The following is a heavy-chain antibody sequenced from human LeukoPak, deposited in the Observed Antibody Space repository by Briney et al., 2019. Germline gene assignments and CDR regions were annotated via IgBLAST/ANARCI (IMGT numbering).Heavy chain of an antibody. CDR2: IIPIFGTA. J-gene: IGHJ6*02. CDR3: ARVVATITYYYYGMDV. CDR1: GGTFSSYA. Sequence: ASVKVSCKASGGTFSSYAISWVRQAPGQGLEWMGGIIPIFGTANYAQKYQGSVTITADESTSTAYMELSSLRSEDTAVYYCARVVATITYYYYGMDVWGQGTTVTVSS. D-gene: IGHD5-12*01. V-gene: IGHV1-69*13.